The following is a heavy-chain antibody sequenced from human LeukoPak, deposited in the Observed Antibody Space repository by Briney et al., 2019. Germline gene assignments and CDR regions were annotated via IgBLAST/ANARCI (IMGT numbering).Heavy chain of an antibody. Sequence: SETLSLTCAVYGGTFKGYYWSWIRQPPGKGLEWIGEIHYTGATNYKPSLKSRVTISGDPSKNQVSLRVSSVTAADTAVYYCASGADAFDIWGQGTMVTVSS. V-gene: IGHV4-34*01. CDR1: GGTFKGYY. CDR3: ASGADAFDI. CDR2: IHYTGAT. J-gene: IGHJ3*02.